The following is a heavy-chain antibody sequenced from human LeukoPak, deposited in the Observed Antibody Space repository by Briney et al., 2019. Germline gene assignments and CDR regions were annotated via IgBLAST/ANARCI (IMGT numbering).Heavy chain of an antibody. CDR1: GFTFSSYW. Sequence: QPGGSLRLSCAASGFTFSSYWMHWVRQAPGKGLVWVSRINSDGSSTSYADSVKGRFTISRDNAKNTLYLQMNSLRAEDTAVYYCARDPNYYDSSGYYYAGNDAFDTWGQGTMVTVSS. V-gene: IGHV3-74*01. D-gene: IGHD3-22*01. J-gene: IGHJ3*02. CDR3: ARDPNYYDSSGYYYAGNDAFDT. CDR2: INSDGSST.